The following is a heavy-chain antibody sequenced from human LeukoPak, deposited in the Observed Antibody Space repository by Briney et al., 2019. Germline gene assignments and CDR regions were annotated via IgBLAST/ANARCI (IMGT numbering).Heavy chain of an antibody. V-gene: IGHV3-21*01. CDR3: ARSPLVGLRFVIQYFDY. Sequence: GGSPRLSCAASGFTFSSYSMNWVRQAPGKGLEWVSSISSSSSYIYYADSVKGRFTISRDNAKNSLYLQMNSLRAEDTAVYYCARSPLVGLRFVIQYFDYWGQGTLVTVSS. CDR2: ISSSSSYI. J-gene: IGHJ4*02. D-gene: IGHD5-12*01. CDR1: GFTFSSYS.